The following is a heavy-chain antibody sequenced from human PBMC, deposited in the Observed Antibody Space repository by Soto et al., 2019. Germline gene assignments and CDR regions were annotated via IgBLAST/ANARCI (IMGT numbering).Heavy chain of an antibody. CDR2: TYYRSKWYN. D-gene: IGHD2-15*01. J-gene: IGHJ5*02. CDR1: GGSGSSNSAA. Sequence: QSLSVPCPMSGGSGSSNSAAWEWIRKSPSRGLEWLGRTYYRSKWYNDYAVSVKSRITINPDTSKNQFSLQLNSVPLEGTAVYYCARRGCGGGSCYSSWFDPWRQGTLVTVSS. CDR3: ARRGCGGGSCYSSWFDP. V-gene: IGHV6-1*01.